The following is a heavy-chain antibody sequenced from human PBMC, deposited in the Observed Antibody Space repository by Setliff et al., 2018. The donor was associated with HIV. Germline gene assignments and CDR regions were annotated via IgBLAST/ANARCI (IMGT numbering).Heavy chain of an antibody. V-gene: IGHV4-59*08. Sequence: PSETLSLTCTVSDASISNYHWSWIRQPPGRGLEWFGYIYYSGSTNYNPSLKCRVTISIDTSTNQFSLKLSSVTAADTAVYYCARLFIPNYFDPWGQGTLVTVSS. D-gene: IGHD2-21*01. J-gene: IGHJ5*02. CDR1: DASISNYH. CDR3: ARLFIPNYFDP. CDR2: IYYSGST.